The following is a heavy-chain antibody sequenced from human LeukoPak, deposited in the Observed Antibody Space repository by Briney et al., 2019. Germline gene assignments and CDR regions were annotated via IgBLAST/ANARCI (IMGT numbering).Heavy chain of an antibody. V-gene: IGHV4-34*01. J-gene: IGHJ1*01. D-gene: IGHD6-19*01. Sequence: SETLSLTCAVYGGSFSGYYWSWIRQPPGKGLEWIGEINHSGNTNYNPSLKSRVTISVDTSKNQFSLKLSSVTAADTAVYYCARSSGWYSPYFQRWGQGTLVTVSS. CDR3: ARSSGWYSPYFQR. CDR1: GGSFSGYY. CDR2: INHSGNT.